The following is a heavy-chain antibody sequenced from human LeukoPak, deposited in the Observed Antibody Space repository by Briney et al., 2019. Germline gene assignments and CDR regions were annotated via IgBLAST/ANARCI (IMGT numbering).Heavy chain of an antibody. J-gene: IGHJ3*02. V-gene: IGHV1-2*06. Sequence: ASVKVSCKASGGTFSSYAISWVRQAPGQGLEWMGRINPNSGGTNYAQKFQGRVTMTRDTSISTAYMELSRLRSDDTAVYYCATYYYDSSGYLDAFDIWGQGTMVTVSS. CDR2: INPNSGGT. CDR1: GGTFSSYA. D-gene: IGHD3-22*01. CDR3: ATYYYDSSGYLDAFDI.